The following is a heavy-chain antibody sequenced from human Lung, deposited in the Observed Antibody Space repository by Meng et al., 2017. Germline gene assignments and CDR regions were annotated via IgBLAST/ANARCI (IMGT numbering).Heavy chain of an antibody. V-gene: IGHV4-34*01. CDR3: ARGPTTMAHDFDY. CDR2: INHSGST. Sequence: QVQRQQGGAGLLKPSGPLSLTCVVSGGSFSDYYWSWIRQPPGKGLEWIGEINHSGSTNYNPSLESRATISVDTSQNNLSLKLSSVTAADSAVYYCARGPTTMAHDFDYWGQGTLVTVSS. D-gene: IGHD4-11*01. J-gene: IGHJ4*02. CDR1: GGSFSDYY.